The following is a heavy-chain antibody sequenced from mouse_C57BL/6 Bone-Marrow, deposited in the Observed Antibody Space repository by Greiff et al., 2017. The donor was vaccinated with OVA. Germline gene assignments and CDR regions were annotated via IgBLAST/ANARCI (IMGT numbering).Heavy chain of an antibody. CDR3: AMNWDYWYFEV. CDR1: GFSLTSYG. D-gene: IGHD4-1*01. Sequence: QVQLKESGPGLVQPSQSLSITCTVSGFSLTSYGVHWVRQSPGKGLEWLGVIWRGGSTDYNAAFMSSLGITKANSKSHVFFKMNSLQADNTTIYYCAMNWDYWYFEVWGTGTTVTVSS. V-gene: IGHV2-5*01. J-gene: IGHJ1*03. CDR2: IWRGGST.